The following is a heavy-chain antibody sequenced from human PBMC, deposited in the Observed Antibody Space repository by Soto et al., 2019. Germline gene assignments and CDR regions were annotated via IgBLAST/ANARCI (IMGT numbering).Heavy chain of an antibody. CDR1: GYAFNIYG. CDR3: ASYRGYCSGGSCSIDAFDI. V-gene: IGHV1-18*01. CDR2: ISAYNGNT. J-gene: IGHJ3*02. D-gene: IGHD2-15*01. Sequence: SVNVACKASGYAFNIYGSSWLRHATRQGLEWMGWISAYNGNTNYAQKLQGRVTMTTDTSTSTAYMELRSLRSDETAVYYGASYRGYCSGGSCSIDAFDIWGQGTMVTVSS.